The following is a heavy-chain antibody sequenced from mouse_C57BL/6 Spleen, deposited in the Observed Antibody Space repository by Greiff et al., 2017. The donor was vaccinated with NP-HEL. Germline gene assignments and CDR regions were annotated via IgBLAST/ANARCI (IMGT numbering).Heavy chain of an antibody. CDR2: IDPSDSYT. J-gene: IGHJ3*01. CDR3: ARGDGSSYAWFAY. Sequence: QVQLQQPGAELVMPGASVKLSCQASGYTFTSSWMHWVKQRPGPGLAWIGEIDPSDSYTNYNHKFKGKSTLTVDKSSRTAYMQLSSLTSEDSAVYYCARGDGSSYAWFAYWGQGTLVTVSA. D-gene: IGHD1-1*01. V-gene: IGHV1-69*01. CDR1: GYTFTSSW.